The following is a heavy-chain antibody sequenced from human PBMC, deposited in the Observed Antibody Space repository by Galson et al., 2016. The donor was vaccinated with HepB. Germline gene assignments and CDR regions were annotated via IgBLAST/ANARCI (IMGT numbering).Heavy chain of an antibody. J-gene: IGHJ4*02. CDR3: ARDYRHCGADPM. CDR2: ISYDGSNK. Sequence: SLRLSCAASGFTFSSYGMHWVRQAPGKGLEWVAVISYDGSNKYYADSVKGRFTISRDNSKNTLYLQMNSLRAEDTAVYYCARDYRHCGADPMGAQGTLVTVSS. D-gene: IGHD2-21*02. V-gene: IGHV3-30*03. CDR1: GFTFSSYG.